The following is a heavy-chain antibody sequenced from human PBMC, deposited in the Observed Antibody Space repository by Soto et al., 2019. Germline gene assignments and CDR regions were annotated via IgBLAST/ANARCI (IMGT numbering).Heavy chain of an antibody. V-gene: IGHV4-38-2*01. J-gene: IGHJ4*02. Sequence: SETLSLTCAVSGYSITGGYYCGGFRQPPGKGLEWLGSIYHSAETDNTPPRLWRFTIAIDASKRRFSLKVCSVNAADTAVYFCASAGIGAAGTIVDYWGQGTLGTVSS. CDR1: GYSITGGYY. D-gene: IGHD6-13*01. CDR3: ASAGIGAAGTIVDY. CDR2: IYHSAET.